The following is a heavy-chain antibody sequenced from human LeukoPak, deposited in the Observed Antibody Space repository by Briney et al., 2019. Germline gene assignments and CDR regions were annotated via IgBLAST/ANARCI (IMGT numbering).Heavy chain of an antibody. CDR1: GFSFGKYW. CDR2: ISYDGVNK. V-gene: IGHV3-30*18. D-gene: IGHD1-1*01. CDR3: AKLRELVTYYYYYGLDV. Sequence: GGSLRLSCVASGFSFGKYWMSWVRQAPGKGLEWVALISYDGVNKYYADSVKGRFTISRDNSKNTLYLRMNSLRVEDTALYYCAKLRELVTYYYYYGLDVWGQGTTVTVSS. J-gene: IGHJ6*02.